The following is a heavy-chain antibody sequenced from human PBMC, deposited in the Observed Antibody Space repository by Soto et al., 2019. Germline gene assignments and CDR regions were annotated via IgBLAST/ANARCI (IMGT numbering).Heavy chain of an antibody. V-gene: IGHV4-59*01. CDR1: GGSISRYY. D-gene: IGHD3-10*01. CDR2: TYYSGST. Sequence: QVQLQESGPGLVKPSETLSLTCTVSGGSISRYYWSWIRQPPGKGLEWIGYTYYSGSTNYNPSLKSRVTISVDTSKNQFSLKRSSLTAADTAVYYCARDRDGGHNWFDPWGQGTLVTVSS. J-gene: IGHJ5*02. CDR3: ARDRDGGHNWFDP.